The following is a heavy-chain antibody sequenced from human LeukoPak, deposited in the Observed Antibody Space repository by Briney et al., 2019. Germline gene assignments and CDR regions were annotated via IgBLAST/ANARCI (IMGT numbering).Heavy chain of an antibody. Sequence: GGSLRLSCAASGFTFSSYEMNWVRQAPGKGLEWVSYISSSGSSIYYADSVKGRFTISRDNSKNTLYLQMNSLRAEDTAVYYCARDSSSWSLPDYWGQGTLVTVSS. J-gene: IGHJ4*02. V-gene: IGHV3-48*03. CDR2: ISSSGSSI. D-gene: IGHD6-13*01. CDR3: ARDSSSWSLPDY. CDR1: GFTFSSYE.